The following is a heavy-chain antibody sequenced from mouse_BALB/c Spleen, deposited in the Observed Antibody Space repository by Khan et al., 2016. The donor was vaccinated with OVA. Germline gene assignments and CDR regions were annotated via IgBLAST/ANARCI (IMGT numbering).Heavy chain of an antibody. D-gene: IGHD2-14*01. CDR3: GRGYNFFAS. CDR2: VNPNTDNI. J-gene: IGHJ3*01. V-gene: IGHV1-26*01. CDR1: GYSFTLYY. Sequence: MQLEESGPDLVKPGASVKISCKASGYSFTLYYMSWVKQSHGKSLEWIGRVNPNTDNINYNQEFKGKAILTVDKSSNTAYMELRSLTSEDSAVYFCGRGYNFFASWGQGTLVTVSA.